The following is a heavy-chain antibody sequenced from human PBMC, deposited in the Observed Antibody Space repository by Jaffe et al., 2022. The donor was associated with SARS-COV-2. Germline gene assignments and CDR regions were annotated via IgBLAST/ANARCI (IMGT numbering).Heavy chain of an antibody. J-gene: IGHJ3*02. CDR3: ARECGGDCFGAFDI. CDR1: EFTFNIFW. CDR2: LNQAGSEE. V-gene: IGHV3-7*01. Sequence: EVQLVESGGGLVQPGGSLRLSCAASEFTFNIFWMSWVRQAPGKGLEWVASLNQAGSEEYYVDSLKGRFTISRDNAKNSLYLQLNSLRAEDTAVYFCARECGGDCFGAFDIWGQGTMVTVSS. D-gene: IGHD2-21*02.